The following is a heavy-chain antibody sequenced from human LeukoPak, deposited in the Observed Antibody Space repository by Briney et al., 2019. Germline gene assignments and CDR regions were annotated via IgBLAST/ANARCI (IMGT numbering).Heavy chain of an antibody. CDR1: GFTFSNYW. CDR2: ISQDGSGK. V-gene: IGHV3-7*01. CDR3: ARDQMGTIRFFDY. D-gene: IGHD5-24*01. J-gene: IGHJ4*02. Sequence: GGSLRLSCGASGFTFSNYWMSWVRQAPGKGLEWVINISQDGSGKNYADSVEGRFTISRDNAKNSLYLQMNSLRAEDTAVYYCARDQMGTIRFFDYWGQGTLVTVSS.